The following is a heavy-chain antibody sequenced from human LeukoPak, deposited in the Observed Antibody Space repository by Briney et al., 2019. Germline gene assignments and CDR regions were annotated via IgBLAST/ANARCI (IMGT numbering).Heavy chain of an antibody. CDR2: IKQDGSEK. V-gene: IGHV3-7*01. CDR3: AKEEYYYDSSGYYYFDY. CDR1: GFTFSSYW. Sequence: GGSLRLSCAASGFTFSSYWMSWVRQAPGKGLEWVANIKQDGSEKYYADSVKGRFTTSRDNSKNTLYLQMNSLRAEDTAVYYCAKEEYYYDSSGYYYFDYWGQGTLVTVSS. D-gene: IGHD3-22*01. J-gene: IGHJ4*02.